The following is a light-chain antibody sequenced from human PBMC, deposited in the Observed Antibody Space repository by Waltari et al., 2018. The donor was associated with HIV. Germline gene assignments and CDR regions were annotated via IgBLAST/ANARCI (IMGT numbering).Light chain of an antibody. CDR3: CSNAGSHVV. CDR2: DVN. J-gene: IGLJ2*01. Sequence: QSALTQPRSVSGSPGQSVTISCTGISSDLGRSNYVSWYQQDPGKAPKLMLFDVNKRPAGVPARVSGSKSGNTASLTISGLQAEDEADYYCCSNAGSHVVFGGGTKVTVL. CDR1: SSDLGRSNY. V-gene: IGLV2-11*01.